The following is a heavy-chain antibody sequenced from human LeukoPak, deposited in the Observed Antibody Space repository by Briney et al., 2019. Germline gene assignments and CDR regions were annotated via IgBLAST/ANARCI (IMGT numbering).Heavy chain of an antibody. CDR2: ISYHGINK. D-gene: IGHD4-17*01. J-gene: IGHJ5*02. V-gene: IGHV3-30*18. CDR1: GFTFSSYG. CDR3: AKYSDFGEHADWLVP. Sequence: GGSLRLSCAASGFTFSSYGMHWVRQAPGKGLEWVAVISYHGINKYYADSVKGRFTISRDNSKDTLYLQMNSLRAEDTAVYYCAKYSDFGEHADWLVPWGQGTLVTVSS.